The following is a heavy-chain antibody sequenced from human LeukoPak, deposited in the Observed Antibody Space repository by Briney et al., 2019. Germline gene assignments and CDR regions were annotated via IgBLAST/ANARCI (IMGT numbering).Heavy chain of an antibody. Sequence: GGSLRLSCAASGFTFGNFWMHWVRQAPGKGLVWVSRINSDGGSPSYADSVKGRFTISRNNAENTLYLQMNSLRAEDTAVYFCASGQFWSGYYYDYWGLGTLVTVSS. CDR3: ASGQFWSGYYYDY. CDR2: INSDGGSP. D-gene: IGHD3-3*01. CDR1: GFTFGNFW. J-gene: IGHJ4*02. V-gene: IGHV3-74*01.